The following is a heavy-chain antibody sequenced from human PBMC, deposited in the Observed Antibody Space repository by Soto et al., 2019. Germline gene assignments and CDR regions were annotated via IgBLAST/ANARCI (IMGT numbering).Heavy chain of an antibody. V-gene: IGHV1-8*01. D-gene: IGHD3-22*01. J-gene: IGHJ3*02. CDR2: MNPNSGNT. CDR1: GYTFTSYD. CDR3: ARGGRYYDSSGYWRDDAFDI. Sequence: ASVKVSCQASGYTFTSYDINWVRQATGQGLEWMGWMNPNSGNTGYAQKFQGRVTMTRNTSISTAYMELSSLRSEDTAVYYCARGGRYYDSSGYWRDDAFDIWGQGTMVTVSS.